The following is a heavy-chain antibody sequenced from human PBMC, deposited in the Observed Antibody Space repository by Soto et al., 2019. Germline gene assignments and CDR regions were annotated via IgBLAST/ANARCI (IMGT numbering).Heavy chain of an antibody. J-gene: IGHJ4*02. D-gene: IGHD4-17*01. CDR1: GGSISGGGYS. V-gene: IGHV4-30-2*01. CDR2: IYHSGST. Sequence: PSETLSLTCAVSGGSISGGGYSWSWIRQPPGKGLEWIGYIYHSGSTYYNPSLKSRVTISVDRSKNQFSLKLSSVTAADTAVYYCVSQRTTVPTQAYFDYWGPGALVTVS. CDR3: VSQRTTVPTQAYFDY.